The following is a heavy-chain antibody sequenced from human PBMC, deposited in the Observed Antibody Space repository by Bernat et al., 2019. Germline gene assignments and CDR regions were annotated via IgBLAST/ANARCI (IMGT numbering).Heavy chain of an antibody. Sequence: QVQLVQSGAEVKKPGSSVKVSCKASGGTFSSYAISWVRQAPGQGLEWMGGIIPIFGTANYAQKFQGRVTITAEESTSTAYMELSSRRSEDTAVYYCARVRAAAGPYYYYGMDVWGQGTTVTVSS. CDR3: ARVRAAAGPYYYYGMDV. CDR1: GGTFSSYA. V-gene: IGHV1-69*01. D-gene: IGHD6-13*01. CDR2: IIPIFGTA. J-gene: IGHJ6*02.